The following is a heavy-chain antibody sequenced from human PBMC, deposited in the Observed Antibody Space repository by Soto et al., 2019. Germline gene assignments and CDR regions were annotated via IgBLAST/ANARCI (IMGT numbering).Heavy chain of an antibody. J-gene: IGHJ6*02. D-gene: IGHD4-17*01. CDR1: GFTFRSYG. V-gene: IGHV3-33*01. CDR2: IWFVVSNK. Sequence: QEQLVESGGDVVQPGRSLRLSCAASGFTFRSYGMHWVRQAPGKGLEWVAVIWFVVSNKYYAAYVKGRFTISRDNSKNTVDLQMDSLRADDTAVYYGARRRSTVTTAWGYHGMDIWGRGTTVTVSS. CDR3: ARRRSTVTTAWGYHGMDI.